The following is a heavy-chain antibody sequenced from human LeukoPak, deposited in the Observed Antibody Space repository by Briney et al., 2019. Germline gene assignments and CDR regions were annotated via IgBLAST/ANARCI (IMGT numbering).Heavy chain of an antibody. Sequence: GGSLRLSCAASGFTFSSSLMSWVRQAPGKGLEWVSYISSSGSTIYYADSVKGRFTISRDNAKNSLYLQMNSLRAEDTAVYYCARDARNIQYYFDYWGQGTLVTVSS. J-gene: IGHJ4*02. CDR1: GFTFSSSL. CDR3: ARDARNIQYYFDY. V-gene: IGHV3-48*03. CDR2: ISSSGSTI. D-gene: IGHD5-24*01.